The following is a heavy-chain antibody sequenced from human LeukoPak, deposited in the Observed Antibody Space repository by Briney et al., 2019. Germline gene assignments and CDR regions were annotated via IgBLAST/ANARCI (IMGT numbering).Heavy chain of an antibody. CDR3: ARDKQTSDFSSGYPYYFDY. D-gene: IGHD3-3*01. J-gene: IGHJ4*02. Sequence: ASVKVSCKASGYTFTGYYMHWVRQAPGQGLEWMGWINPNSGGTNYAQKFQGWVTMTRDTSISTAYMELSRLRSDDTAVYYCARDKQTSDFSSGYPYYFDYWGQGTLVTVSS. V-gene: IGHV1-2*04. CDR2: INPNSGGT. CDR1: GYTFTGYY.